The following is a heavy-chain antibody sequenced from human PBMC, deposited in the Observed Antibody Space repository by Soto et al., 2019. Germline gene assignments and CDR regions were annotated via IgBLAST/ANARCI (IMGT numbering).Heavy chain of an antibody. CDR2: ISAYNGNT. Sequence: ASVKVSCKASGYTFTSYGISWVRPAPGQGLEWMGWISAYNGNTNYAQKLQGRVTMTTDTSTSTAYMELRSLRTDDKAGYYCARDPHDYVDSSVRFGYYYSGMDVWGQGTTVTVSS. D-gene: IGHD4-17*01. CDR3: ARDPHDYVDSSVRFGYYYSGMDV. CDR1: GYTFTSYG. V-gene: IGHV1-18*01. J-gene: IGHJ6*02.